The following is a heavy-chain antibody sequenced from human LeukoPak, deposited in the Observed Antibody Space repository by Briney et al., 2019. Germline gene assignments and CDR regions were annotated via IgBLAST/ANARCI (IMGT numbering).Heavy chain of an antibody. CDR3: ARGRPHGNDY. CDR1: GFTFSSYA. J-gene: IGHJ4*02. CDR2: ISYDGSNK. Sequence: GGSLRLSCAASGFTFSSYAMHWVRQAPGKGLEWVAVISYDGSNKYYADSVKGRFSISRDNAKNTLYLQMNSLRVEDTAVYYCARGRPHGNDYWGQGTLVTVSS. D-gene: IGHD4-23*01. V-gene: IGHV3-30-3*01.